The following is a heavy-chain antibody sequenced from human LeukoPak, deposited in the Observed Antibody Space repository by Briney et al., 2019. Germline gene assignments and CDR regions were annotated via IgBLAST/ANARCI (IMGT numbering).Heavy chain of an antibody. CDR3: ARDSTEIVLMVYAPEAPDY. J-gene: IGHJ4*02. CDR2: NIPIFGTA. D-gene: IGHD2-8*01. Sequence: SVKVSCKASRGTFSSYAIGWVRQAPGQGLEWMGGNIPIFGTANYAQKFQGRVTITADESTSTAYMELSSLRSDDTAVYYCARDSTEIVLMVYAPEAPDYWGQGTLVTVSS. V-gene: IGHV1-69*01. CDR1: RGTFSSYA.